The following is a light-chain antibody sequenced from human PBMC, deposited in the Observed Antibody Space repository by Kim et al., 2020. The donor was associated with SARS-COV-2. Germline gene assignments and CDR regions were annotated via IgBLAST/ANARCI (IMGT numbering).Light chain of an antibody. J-gene: IGLJ2*01. CDR3: QVWDSGTDHLV. CDR1: KIGTKS. V-gene: IGLV3-21*04. CDR2: YDS. Sequence: SYELTQPPSVSVAPGKTARITCGGNKIGTKSVHWYQQKPGQAPVLVIYYDSDRPSGIPERFSGSNSGNTATLTISRVEAGDEADYDCQVWDSGTDHLVFGGGTKLTVL.